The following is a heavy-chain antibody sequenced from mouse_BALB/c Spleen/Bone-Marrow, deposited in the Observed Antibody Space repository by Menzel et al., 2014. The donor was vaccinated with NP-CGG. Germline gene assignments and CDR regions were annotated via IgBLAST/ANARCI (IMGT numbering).Heavy chain of an antibody. V-gene: IGHV14-3*02. CDR3: SRDYGGTAWFAY. D-gene: IGHD1-1*01. Sequence: EVQLQQSGAELVKPGASVKLSCTVSGFKFKDTHMHWVKQRPEQGLEWIGRIDPASGDTKYDPKFQGKAAITGDTSSNTAYLQLSSLTSEDTAVYYCSRDYGGTAWFAYWGQGTLVTVSA. CDR2: IDPASGDT. J-gene: IGHJ3*01. CDR1: GFKFKDTH.